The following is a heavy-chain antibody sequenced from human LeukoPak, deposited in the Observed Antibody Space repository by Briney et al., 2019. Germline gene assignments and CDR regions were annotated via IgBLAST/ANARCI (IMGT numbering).Heavy chain of an antibody. D-gene: IGHD4-11*01. CDR2: IIPILGIA. Sequence: SVKVSCKASGGTFSSYAISWVRQAPGQGLEWMGRIIPILGIANYAQKFQGRVTITADKSTSTAYMELSSLRSEDTAVYYCATHRLQWTQVQEYYFDYWGQGTLVTVSS. V-gene: IGHV1-69*04. CDR1: GGTFSSYA. CDR3: ATHRLQWTQVQEYYFDY. J-gene: IGHJ4*02.